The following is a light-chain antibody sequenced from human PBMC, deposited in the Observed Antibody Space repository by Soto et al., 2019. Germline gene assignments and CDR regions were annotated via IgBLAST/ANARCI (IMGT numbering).Light chain of an antibody. CDR3: QQYSGTSFT. J-gene: IGKJ2*01. V-gene: IGKV1-5*01. Sequence: DIQMTQSHSTLSASVGDRVTITCRASHSVFSWVAWYQQKPVRAPKILLLDGLNLENGVPSRFSGDGSETAFTLTISSLQPYEFETYDCQQYSGTSFTFGQGTKLEI. CDR2: DGL. CDR1: HSVFSW.